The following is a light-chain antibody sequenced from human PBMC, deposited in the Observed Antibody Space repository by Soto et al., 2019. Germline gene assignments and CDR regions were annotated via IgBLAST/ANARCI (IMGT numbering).Light chain of an antibody. V-gene: IGKV3-20*01. J-gene: IGKJ4*01. CDR3: QQYGNVPLT. Sequence: EVVLTQSPGTLSLSPGEGATLSCRASQSVSNRYFAWYQQKPGHAPILLIYTVSSRATGLPNRFSGSGSGTDFTLTISRLQSEDFAVYYCQQYGNVPLTFGGGTKVEIK. CDR2: TVS. CDR1: QSVSNRY.